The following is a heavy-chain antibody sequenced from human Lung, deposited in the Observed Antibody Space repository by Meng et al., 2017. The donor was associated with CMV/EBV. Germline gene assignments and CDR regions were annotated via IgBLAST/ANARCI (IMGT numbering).Heavy chain of an antibody. CDR3: AKDLAKTKRGFRYVLDWFDP. J-gene: IGHJ5*02. D-gene: IGHD5-12*01. Sequence: GGSXRLXCVASGFTFSDFAMTWVRQAPGKGLEWVSTITGSGDSTYLADSVKGRFTISRVNSKNTLYLQMSSLRADDTAIYYCAKDLAKTKRGFRYVLDWFDPWXQGTLVTVSS. CDR1: GFTFSDFA. CDR2: ITGSGDST. V-gene: IGHV3-23*01.